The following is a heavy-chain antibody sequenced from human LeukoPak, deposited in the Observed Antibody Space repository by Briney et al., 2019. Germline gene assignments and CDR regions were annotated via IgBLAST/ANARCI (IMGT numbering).Heavy chain of an antibody. D-gene: IGHD5-24*01. CDR2: INSNSGGT. Sequence: ASVKVSCKASGYTFTGYYMHWVRQAPGQGLEWMGWINSNSGGTNYAQKFQGRVTMTSDTSTNTAYMELSRLISDDTAVYYCAGDGYNSRRFFDYWGQGTLVTVSS. J-gene: IGHJ4*02. CDR1: GYTFTGYY. V-gene: IGHV1-2*02. CDR3: AGDGYNSRRFFDY.